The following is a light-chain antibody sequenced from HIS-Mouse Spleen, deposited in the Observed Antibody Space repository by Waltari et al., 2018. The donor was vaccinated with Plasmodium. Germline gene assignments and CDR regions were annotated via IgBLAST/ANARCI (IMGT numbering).Light chain of an antibody. CDR2: EGS. CDR1: RRDVGSYNL. J-gene: IGLJ2*01. V-gene: IGLV2-23*03. CDR3: CAYAGSSTFVV. Sequence: QSALTQPASVSGSPGQSITISCPGTRRDVGSYNLFPLYQQHPGKAPKLMIYEGSKRPSGVSNRFSGSKSGNTASLTISGLQAEDEADYYCCAYAGSSTFVVFGGGTKLTVL.